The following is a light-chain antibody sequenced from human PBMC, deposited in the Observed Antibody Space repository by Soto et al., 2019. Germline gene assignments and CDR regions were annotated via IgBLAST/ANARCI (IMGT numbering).Light chain of an antibody. J-gene: IGKJ3*01. CDR1: QSVSSK. V-gene: IGKV3-15*01. Sequence: EIVMTQSPATLSVSPGESVTLSCRASQSVSSKLAWYQQKPGQAPRLLIYGASTRATGIPARFSGSGAGTEFTLTISSLQSEDFAVYYCQRYKNWPPFTFGPGTKVHIK. CDR2: GAS. CDR3: QRYKNWPPFT.